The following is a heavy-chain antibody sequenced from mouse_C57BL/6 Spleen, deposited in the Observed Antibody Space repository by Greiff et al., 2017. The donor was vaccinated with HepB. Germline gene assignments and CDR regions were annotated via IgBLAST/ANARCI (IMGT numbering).Heavy chain of an antibody. CDR1: GFSLTSYG. CDR3: ARAYYGHYVGY. J-gene: IGHJ2*01. CDR2: IWSGGST. V-gene: IGHV2-2*01. Sequence: VQGVESGPGLVRPSQSLSITCTVSGFSLTSYGVHWVRQSPGKGLEWLGVIWSGGSTYYNAAFISRLSINKDNSKSQVFLKMNSLQADDTAIYYCARAYYGHYVGYWGQGTTLTVSS. D-gene: IGHD2-10*01.